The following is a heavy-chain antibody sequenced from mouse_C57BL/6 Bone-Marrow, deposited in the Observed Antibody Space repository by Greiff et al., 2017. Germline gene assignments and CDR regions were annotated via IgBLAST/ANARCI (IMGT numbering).Heavy chain of an antibody. CDR1: GFTFSDFY. V-gene: IGHV7-1*01. Sequence: EVKLMESGGGLVQSGRSLRLSCATSGFTFSDFYMEWVRQAPGKGLEWIAASRNKANDYTTEYSASVKGRFIVSRETSQSILYLQMNALRAEDTAIYYCARDAWDWYFDVWGTGTTVTVSS. J-gene: IGHJ1*03. CDR3: ARDAWDWYFDV. CDR2: SRNKANDYTT.